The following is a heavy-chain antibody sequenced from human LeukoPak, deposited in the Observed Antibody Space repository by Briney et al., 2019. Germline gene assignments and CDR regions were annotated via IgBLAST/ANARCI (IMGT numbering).Heavy chain of an antibody. J-gene: IGHJ4*02. D-gene: IGHD6-19*01. Sequence: PGGSLRLSCAASGFTFSSYAMSWVGQAPGKGLEWVSVISGSGGSTYSAESVKGRFTISRDNSKNTLYLQMNSLRVEDTAVYYCAKGPRASGWTYFDYWGQGTLVTVSS. CDR3: AKGPRASGWTYFDY. CDR1: GFTFSSYA. V-gene: IGHV3-23*01. CDR2: ISGSGGST.